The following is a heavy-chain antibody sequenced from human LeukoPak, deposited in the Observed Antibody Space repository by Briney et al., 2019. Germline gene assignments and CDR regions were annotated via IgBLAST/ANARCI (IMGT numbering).Heavy chain of an antibody. CDR2: ISGSGGST. D-gene: IGHD3-10*01. CDR1: GFTFSSYS. J-gene: IGHJ4*02. V-gene: IGHV3-23*01. Sequence: PGGSLRLSCAASGFTFSSYSMNWVRQAPGKGLEWVSAISGSGGSTYYADSVKGRFTISRDNSKNTVSLQMNSLRAEDTAVYYCAFDYASGSYLGFDYWGQGTLVTVSS. CDR3: AFDYASGSYLGFDY.